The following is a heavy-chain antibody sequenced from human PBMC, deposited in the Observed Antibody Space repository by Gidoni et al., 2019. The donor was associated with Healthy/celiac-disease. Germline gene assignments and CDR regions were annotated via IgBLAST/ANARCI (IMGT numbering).Heavy chain of an antibody. D-gene: IGHD6-19*01. CDR3: ARSPRESIAVAGIHPYYFDY. Sequence: QVQLVQSGAEVKKPGSSVKVSCKASGGTFSSYAISWVRQAPGQGLEWMGGIIPIFGTANYAQKFQGRVTITADKSTSTAYMELSSLRSEDTAVYYCARSPRESIAVAGIHPYYFDYWGQGTLVTVSS. CDR1: GGTFSSYA. V-gene: IGHV1-69*06. J-gene: IGHJ4*02. CDR2: IIPIFGTA.